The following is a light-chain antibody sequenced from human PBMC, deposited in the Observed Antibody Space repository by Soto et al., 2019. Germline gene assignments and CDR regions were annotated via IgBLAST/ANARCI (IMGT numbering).Light chain of an antibody. J-gene: IGKJ1*01. Sequence: VLTQSPCTLSLSPGERATLSCGASHSVSGSYLAWYQQKPGQAPRLLIYGASSRATGIPDRFSGSGSGPDFTLTISRPEPEDFAVYYCQQYGSSPWTFGQGTQVDI. CDR3: QQYGSSPWT. V-gene: IGKV3-20*01. CDR2: GAS. CDR1: HSVSGSY.